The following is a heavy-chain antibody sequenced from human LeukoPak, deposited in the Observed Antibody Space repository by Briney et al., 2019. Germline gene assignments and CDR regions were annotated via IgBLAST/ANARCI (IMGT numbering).Heavy chain of an antibody. CDR3: ARQPYYYVSGSPYYFDY. CDR1: GDSISSTSYY. V-gene: IGHV4-39*01. Sequence: WETLSLTCTVSGDSISSTSYYWGWIRQPPGKGLEWIASIYYSGDTYDNPSLKSRVTISVDTSKNHFSLKLSSVTAADTAVYYCARQPYYYVSGSPYYFDYWGQGTMVTVSS. J-gene: IGHJ4*03. D-gene: IGHD3-10*01. CDR2: IYYSGDT.